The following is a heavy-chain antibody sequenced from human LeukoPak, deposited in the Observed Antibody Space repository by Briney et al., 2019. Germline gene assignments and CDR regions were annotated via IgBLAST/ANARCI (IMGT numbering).Heavy chain of an antibody. CDR2: IGTAGDT. J-gene: IGHJ4*02. D-gene: IGHD5-18*01. CDR1: GFTFSSYD. CDR3: ARGVLGYSYGYLDY. V-gene: IGHV3-13*01. Sequence: GGSLRLSCAASGFTFSSYDMHWVRQATGKGLEWVSAIGTAGDTYYPGSVKGGFTISRENAKNSLYLQMNSLRAGDTAVYYCARGVLGYSYGYLDYWGQGTLVTVSS.